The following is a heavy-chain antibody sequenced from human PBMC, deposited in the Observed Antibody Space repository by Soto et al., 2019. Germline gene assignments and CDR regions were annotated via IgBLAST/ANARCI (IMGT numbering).Heavy chain of an antibody. CDR3: ARTSSAWSDFHYYSLDV. CDR1: GFTFNSYG. CDR2: ISYDSTKT. Sequence: QVQLVESGGGVVQPGRSLRLSCAASGFTFNSYGMHWVRQGPGNGLEWVAFISYDSTKTYYADSVKGRFTISRYNSNSALYVQMQSLTGEDTAVYYCARTSSAWSDFHYYSLDVWGPGTTVTVSS. D-gene: IGHD2-2*01. V-gene: IGHV3-30*03. J-gene: IGHJ6*02.